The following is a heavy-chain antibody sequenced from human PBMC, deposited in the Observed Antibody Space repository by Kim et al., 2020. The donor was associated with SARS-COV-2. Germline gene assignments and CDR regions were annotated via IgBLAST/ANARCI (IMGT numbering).Heavy chain of an antibody. J-gene: IGHJ6*02. Sequence: ASVKVSCKASGYTLTSYGISWVRQAPGQGLEWMGWISAYNGNTNYAQKLQGRVTMTTDTSTSTAYMELRSLRSDDTAVYYCAREIGGYCSSTSCQKSYYYYGMDVWGQGTTVTVSS. CDR2: ISAYNGNT. CDR1: GYTLTSYG. V-gene: IGHV1-18*01. D-gene: IGHD2-2*01. CDR3: AREIGGYCSSTSCQKSYYYYGMDV.